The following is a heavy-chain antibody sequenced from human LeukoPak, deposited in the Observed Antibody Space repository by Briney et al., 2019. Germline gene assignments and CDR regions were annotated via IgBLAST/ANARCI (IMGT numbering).Heavy chain of an antibody. CDR3: ARDGRYYDSSGYYGPNFDY. CDR2: IKQEGSEK. CDR1: GFTFSSYA. V-gene: IGHV3-7*01. Sequence: GGSLRLSCAASGFTFSSYAMSWVRQAPGKGLEWVANIKQEGSEKYYVDSVKGRFTISRDNAKNSLYLQMNSLRAEDTAVYYCARDGRYYDSSGYYGPNFDYWGQGTLVTVSS. D-gene: IGHD3-22*01. J-gene: IGHJ4*02.